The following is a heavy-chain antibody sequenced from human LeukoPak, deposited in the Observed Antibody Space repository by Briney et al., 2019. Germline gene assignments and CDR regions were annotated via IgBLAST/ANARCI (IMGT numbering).Heavy chain of an antibody. Sequence: GGSLRLSCTTFGFTFGDHAMSWVRQAPGKGLEWVGFIRSKAYGGTTEYAASVKGRFTISRADSKSIAYLQMNSLITDATAVYYCSRGPIQLWVYNAMDVWGQGTTVTVSS. D-gene: IGHD1-1*01. CDR1: GFTFGDHA. J-gene: IGHJ6*02. CDR2: IRSKAYGGTT. V-gene: IGHV3-49*04. CDR3: SRGPIQLWVYNAMDV.